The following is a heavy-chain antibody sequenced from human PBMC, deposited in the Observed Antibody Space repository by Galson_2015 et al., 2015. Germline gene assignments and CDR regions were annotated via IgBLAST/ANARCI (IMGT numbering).Heavy chain of an antibody. Sequence: SLRLSCAASGFTFSSYAMHWVRQAPGKGLEWVAVISYDGSNKYYADSVKGRFTISRDNSKNTLYLQMNSLRAEDTAVYYCARAAHIVVVTAIGLDYWGQGTLVTVSS. CDR1: GFTFSSYA. D-gene: IGHD2-21*02. CDR2: ISYDGSNK. V-gene: IGHV3-30-3*01. CDR3: ARAAHIVVVTAIGLDY. J-gene: IGHJ4*02.